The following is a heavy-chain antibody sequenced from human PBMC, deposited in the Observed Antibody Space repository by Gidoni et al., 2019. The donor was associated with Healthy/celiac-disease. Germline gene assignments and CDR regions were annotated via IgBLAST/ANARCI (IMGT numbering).Heavy chain of an antibody. D-gene: IGHD4-17*01. V-gene: IGHV3-20*04. CDR2: INWNGGST. J-gene: IGHJ6*02. CDR3: AREGTTVTTGGRYYYYGMDV. CDR1: GFPFDDYC. Sequence: EVQLVESGGGVVRPGGSLRLSCAASGFPFDDYCMSWVRQAPGKGLEWVSGINWNGGSTGYADSVKGRFTISRDNAKNSLYLQMNSLRAEDTALYYCAREGTTVTTGGRYYYYGMDVWGQGTTVTVSS.